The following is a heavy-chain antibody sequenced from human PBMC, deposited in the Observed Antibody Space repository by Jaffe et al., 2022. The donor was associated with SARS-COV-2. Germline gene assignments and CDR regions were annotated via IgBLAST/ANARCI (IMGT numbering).Heavy chain of an antibody. CDR1: GLTFDDYP. CDR2: IRGRDFGGAG. J-gene: IGHJ4*02. CDR3: TRDYQSFRVSDY. D-gene: IGHD3-16*02. Sequence: EVQLVASGGGLVQPGRSLSLSCTASGLTFDDYPTSWIRQAPGRGLEWVGFIRGRDFGGAGEYAASVKGRFSISRDDSRSLVFLHMNSLKTEDTGTYYCTRDYQSFRVSDYWSQGTLVTVSS. V-gene: IGHV3-49*03.